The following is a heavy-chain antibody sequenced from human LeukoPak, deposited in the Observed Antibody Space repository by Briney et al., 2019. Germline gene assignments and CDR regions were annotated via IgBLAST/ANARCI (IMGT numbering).Heavy chain of an antibody. V-gene: IGHV3-23*01. CDR2: ISGGVGST. J-gene: IGHJ4*02. CDR1: GFTFSSYW. CDR3: AKQRGYSYGYSFDY. Sequence: GGSLRLSCAASGFTFSSYWMNWARQAPGKGLEWVSTISGGVGSTYYADSVKGRFTLSRDNSKNTLYLQMNSLRAEDTAVYYCAKQRGYSYGYSFDYWGQGTLVTVSS. D-gene: IGHD5-18*01.